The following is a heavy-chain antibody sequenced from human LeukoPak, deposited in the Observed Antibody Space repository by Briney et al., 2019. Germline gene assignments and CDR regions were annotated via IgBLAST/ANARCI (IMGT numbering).Heavy chain of an antibody. Sequence: GGSLRLSCAASGFTFNDHAMYWVRQAPGKGLEGVSGINWSGDNIGYADSVKGRFTISRDDAKNSLFLQMNSLRAEDTALYYCARASYYYDTTGLGAVDLWGQGTMVTVSS. V-gene: IGHV3-9*01. J-gene: IGHJ3*01. D-gene: IGHD3-22*01. CDR3: ARASYYYDTTGLGAVDL. CDR2: INWSGDNI. CDR1: GFTFNDHA.